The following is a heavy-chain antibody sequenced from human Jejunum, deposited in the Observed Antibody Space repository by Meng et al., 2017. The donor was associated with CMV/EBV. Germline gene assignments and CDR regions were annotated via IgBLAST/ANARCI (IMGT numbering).Heavy chain of an antibody. J-gene: IGHJ6*02. CDR2: LFGTDET. CDR1: GFTVSSYY. Sequence: SGFTVSSYYMTWVRQAPGKGLEWVSVLFGTDETYYADSVRGRFTISRDNAKNSLYLQMNSLRAEDTALYYCAKEHLEYYYGMDVWGQGTTVTVSS. D-gene: IGHD1-1*01. V-gene: IGHV3-53*05. CDR3: AKEHLEYYYGMDV.